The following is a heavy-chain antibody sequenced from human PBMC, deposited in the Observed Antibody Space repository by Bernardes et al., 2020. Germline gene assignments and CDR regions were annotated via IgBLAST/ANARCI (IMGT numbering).Heavy chain of an antibody. D-gene: IGHD3-9*01. CDR1: GFIFSSYA. CDR2: ITGTGGGT. CDR3: AKDLSSFELRYFDWLSEHPLDP. Sequence: GGSLRLSCAASGFIFSSYAMTWARQAPGKGLEWVASITGTGGGTYYTDSVKGRFTISRDNSKNTLYLQMNSLRAEDSATYYCAKDLSSFELRYFDWLSEHPLDPWGQGTLVTVSS. V-gene: IGHV3-23*01. J-gene: IGHJ5*02.